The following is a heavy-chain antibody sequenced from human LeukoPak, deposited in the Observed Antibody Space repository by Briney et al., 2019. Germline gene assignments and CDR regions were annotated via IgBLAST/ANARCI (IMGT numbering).Heavy chain of an antibody. CDR3: ARVTASYDSSELD. D-gene: IGHD3-22*01. J-gene: IGHJ4*02. CDR1: GYTFTSYY. CDR2: INPSGGST. Sequence: ASVKVSCKASGYTFTSYYIHWVRQAPGQGLEWMGIINPSGGSTSHAQKFLGRVTMTRDMSTSTVYMELSSLTYEDTAVYYCARVTASYDSSELDWSQGTLVTVSS. V-gene: IGHV1-46*01.